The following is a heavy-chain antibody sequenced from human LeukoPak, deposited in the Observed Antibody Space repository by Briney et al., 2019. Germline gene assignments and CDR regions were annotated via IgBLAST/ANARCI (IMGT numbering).Heavy chain of an antibody. D-gene: IGHD3-10*01. V-gene: IGHV4-34*01. J-gene: IGHJ6*03. CDR3: ARGSYYGSGSYYYYYYVDV. CDR2: INHSVRT. Sequence: PSETLSLTCAVSGGSFSGYYWRWIRQPPGRGLEWIGEINHSVRTTSNPSPKSRVTISVDTSKSQCSLKLSSVTAADTAVYYCARGSYYGSGSYYYYYYVDVWGKGTTVTVSS. CDR1: GGSFSGYY.